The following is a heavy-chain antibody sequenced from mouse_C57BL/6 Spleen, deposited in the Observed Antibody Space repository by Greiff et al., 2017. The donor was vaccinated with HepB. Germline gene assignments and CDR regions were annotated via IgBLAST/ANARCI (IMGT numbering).Heavy chain of an antibody. V-gene: IGHV1-18*01. CDR2: INPNNGGT. D-gene: IGHD1-1*01. CDR1: GYTFTDYN. Sequence: VQLKESGPELVKPGASVKIPCKASGYTFTDYNMDWVKQSHGKSLEWIGDINPNNGGTIYNQKFKGKATLTVDKSSSTAYMELRSLTSEDTAVYYCARSGIITTVVATDYFDYWGQGTTLTVSS. CDR3: ARSGIITTVVATDYFDY. J-gene: IGHJ2*01.